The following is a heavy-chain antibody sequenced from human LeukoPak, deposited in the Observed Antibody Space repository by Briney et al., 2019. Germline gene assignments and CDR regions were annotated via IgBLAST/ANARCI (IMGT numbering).Heavy chain of an antibody. CDR3: ATTPKHCTGGSCFYPFDY. D-gene: IGHD2-15*01. Sequence: ASVKVSCKASGYTFTSYGISWVRQAPGQGLEWMGWISPYNGHTNYAQKLQGRVTMTTDTSTSTAYMELRSLRSDDTAVYFCATTPKHCTGGSCFYPFDYWGQGTLVTVSS. CDR2: ISPYNGHT. V-gene: IGHV1-18*01. CDR1: GYTFTSYG. J-gene: IGHJ4*02.